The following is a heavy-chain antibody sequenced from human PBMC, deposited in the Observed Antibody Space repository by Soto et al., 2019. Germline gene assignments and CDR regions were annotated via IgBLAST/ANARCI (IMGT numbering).Heavy chain of an antibody. V-gene: IGHV1-18*01. J-gene: IGHJ5*02. D-gene: IGHD3-3*01. CDR1: GYTFTSYG. CDR3: GRVISHYDFSSLPP. CDR2: ISAYNGNT. Sequence: ASVKVSCKASGYTFTSYGISWVRQAPGQGLEWMGWISAYNGNTNYAQKLQGRVTMTTDTSTSTAYMELRSLRSDDTAGYYCGRVISHYDFSSLPPGGQGTLVTAPS.